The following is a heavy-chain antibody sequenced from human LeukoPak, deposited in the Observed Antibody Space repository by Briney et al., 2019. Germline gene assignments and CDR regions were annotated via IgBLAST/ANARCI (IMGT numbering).Heavy chain of an antibody. CDR3: AKDGDKYSWNPNNFDY. J-gene: IGHJ4*02. CDR1: GFTFSSYG. V-gene: IGHV3-30*02. Sequence: GGSLRLSCAASGFTFSSYGMHWVRQAPGKGLEWVAVIWYGGSNKYYADSVKGRFTISRDNSKNTLYLQMNSLRAEDTAVYYCAKDGDKYSWNPNNFDYWGQGTPVTVSS. CDR2: IWYGGSNK. D-gene: IGHD1-20*01.